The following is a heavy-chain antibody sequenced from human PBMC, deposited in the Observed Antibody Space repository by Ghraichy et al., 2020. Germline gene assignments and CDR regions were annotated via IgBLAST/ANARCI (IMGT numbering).Heavy chain of an antibody. V-gene: IGHV3-53*01. D-gene: IGHD6-25*01. CDR3: ASRSVSSARVSYYYGMDV. J-gene: IGHJ6*02. Sequence: LTCAASGFTVSSNYMSWVRQAPGKGLEWVSVIYSGGSTYYADSVKGRFTISRDNSKNTLYLQMNSLRAEDTAVYYCASRSVSSARVSYYYGMDVWGQGTTVTVSS. CDR2: IYSGGST. CDR1: GFTVSSNY.